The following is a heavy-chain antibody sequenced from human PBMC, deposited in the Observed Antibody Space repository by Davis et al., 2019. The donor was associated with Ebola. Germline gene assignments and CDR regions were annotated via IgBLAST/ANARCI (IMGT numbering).Heavy chain of an antibody. J-gene: IGHJ2*01. CDR2: INPNSGGT. Sequence: ASVTVSCQASGYTLTGYYMHWVRQAPGHGLEWMGRINPNSGGTNYAQKFQGRVTMTRDTSISTAYMELSRLRSDDTAVYYCERGMSLSMIVVVITPFELWGRGTLVTVST. CDR1: GYTLTGYY. V-gene: IGHV1-2*06. D-gene: IGHD3-22*01. CDR3: ERGMSLSMIVVVITPFEL.